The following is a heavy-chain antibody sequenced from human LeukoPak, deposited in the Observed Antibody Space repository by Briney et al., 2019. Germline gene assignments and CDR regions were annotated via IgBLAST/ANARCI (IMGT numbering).Heavy chain of an antibody. CDR2: ISYDGSNK. V-gene: IGHV3-30*04. J-gene: IGHJ4*02. CDR1: GFTFGDYA. Sequence: PGRSLRLSCTASGFTFGDYAMSWVRQAPGKGLEWVAVISYDGSNKYQADSVKGRFTISRDNSKNTLYLQMNNLRAEDTAVYYCAPRVVGSAPFDYWGQGTLVTVSS. D-gene: IGHD2-15*01. CDR3: APRVVGSAPFDY.